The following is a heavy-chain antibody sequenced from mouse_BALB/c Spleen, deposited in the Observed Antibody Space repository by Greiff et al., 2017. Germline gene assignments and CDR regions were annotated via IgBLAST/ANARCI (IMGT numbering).Heavy chain of an antibody. V-gene: IGHV5-12-1*01. CDR2: ISSGGGST. Sequence: EVKLMESGGGLVKPGGSLKLSCAASGFAFSSYDMSWVRQTPEKRLEWVAYISSGGGSTYYPDSVKGRFTISRDNAKNTLYLQMSSLKSEDTAMYYCTRDDYDWFAYWGQGTLVTVSA. CDR3: TRDDYDWFAY. J-gene: IGHJ3*01. D-gene: IGHD2-4*01. CDR1: GFAFSSYD.